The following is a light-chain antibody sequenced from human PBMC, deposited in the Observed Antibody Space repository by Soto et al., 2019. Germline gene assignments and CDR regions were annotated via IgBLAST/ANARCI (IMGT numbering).Light chain of an antibody. CDR1: SSDVGGYNY. Sequence: QSALTQPASVSGSPGQSITISCTGTSSDVGGYNYVSWYQQHPGKAPKLMIYDVSNRPSGVSNRFSGYKSGNTASLTISGPPAEDEADYYCSSYTSSSPRVFGGGTQLTVL. J-gene: IGLJ2*01. CDR3: SSYTSSSPRV. CDR2: DVS. V-gene: IGLV2-14*01.